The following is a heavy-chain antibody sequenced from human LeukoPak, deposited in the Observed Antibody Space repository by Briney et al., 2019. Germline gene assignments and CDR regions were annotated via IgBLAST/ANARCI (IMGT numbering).Heavy chain of an antibody. Sequence: GASVKVSCKASGYTFTDYHIHWVRQAPGQGLEWMGWINPKSGGTNYLQKFQGRVTMTRDTSTSAAYMELSRLRSDDTAVYYCARGTPRKSFDIWGQGTMVTVSS. CDR3: ARGTPRKSFDI. CDR1: GYTFTDYH. D-gene: IGHD2-2*01. J-gene: IGHJ3*02. CDR2: INPKSGGT. V-gene: IGHV1-2*02.